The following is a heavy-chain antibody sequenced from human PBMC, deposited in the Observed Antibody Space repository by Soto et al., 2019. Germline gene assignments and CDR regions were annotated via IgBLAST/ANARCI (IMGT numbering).Heavy chain of an antibody. CDR3: ARHRLEFWNWFDA. CDR2: IYYSGKT. J-gene: IGHJ5*02. V-gene: IGHV4-39*01. D-gene: IGHD1-1*01. CDR1: GSITNYNYY. Sequence: PSETRSRTWAVSGSITNYNYYWCCFRQPPGKGLEWIGSIYYSGKTYYSPSLKSRVSISLDTSKNQFSLKLNSVTAGDTAFYYCARHRLEFWNWFDAWGQGTLVTVSS.